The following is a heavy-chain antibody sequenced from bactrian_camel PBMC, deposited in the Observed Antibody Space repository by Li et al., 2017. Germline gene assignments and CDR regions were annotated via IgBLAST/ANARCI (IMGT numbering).Heavy chain of an antibody. V-gene: IGHV3S1*01. D-gene: IGHD5*01. CDR3: AASVGACYGRLGFGLDSRDFRH. Sequence: QVQLVESGGDSVQAGGSLRLACLTSGITTTRYCMAWLRQGTGKRREMVAGLYTGSGHTVYADSVKGRFTISGASARNTVSLQMNSLRPEDTGMYYCAASVGACYGRLGFGLDSRDFRHWGQGTQVTVS. CDR1: GITTTRYC. J-gene: IGHJ4*01. CDR2: LYTGSGHT.